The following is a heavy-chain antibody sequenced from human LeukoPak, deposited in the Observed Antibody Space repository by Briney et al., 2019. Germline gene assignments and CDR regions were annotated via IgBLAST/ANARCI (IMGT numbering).Heavy chain of an antibody. CDR3: ARNQIPLFRGVISDY. Sequence: SETLSLTCTVSGDSISSSSYYWGWIRQPPGKGLEWIGNIYSSGTTYYNPSLKSRVTISVDTSKIQFSLKLRSVTAADTAVYYCARNQIPLFRGVISDYWGQGTLVTVSS. V-gene: IGHV4-39*01. CDR2: IYSSGTT. D-gene: IGHD3-10*01. J-gene: IGHJ4*02. CDR1: GDSISSSSYY.